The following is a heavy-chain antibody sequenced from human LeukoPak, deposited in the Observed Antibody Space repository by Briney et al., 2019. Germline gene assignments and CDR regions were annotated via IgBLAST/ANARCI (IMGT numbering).Heavy chain of an antibody. V-gene: IGHV3-33*06. J-gene: IGHJ4*02. CDR3: AKDAAGSSSWANY. CDR2: IWCDGSNK. CDR1: GFTFSSFG. D-gene: IGHD6-13*01. Sequence: PGRSLRLSCAASGFTFSSFGMHWVRQAPGKGLEWVAVIWCDGSNKYYADSVKGRFTISRDNSKNTLSLQMNSLRAEDTAVYYCAKDAAGSSSWANYWGQGALVTVSS.